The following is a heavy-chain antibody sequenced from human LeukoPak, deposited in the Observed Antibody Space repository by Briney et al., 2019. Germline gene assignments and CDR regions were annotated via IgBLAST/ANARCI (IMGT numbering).Heavy chain of an antibody. CDR3: ARSIVVVPAAAYWFDP. CDR2: IIPIFGTA. J-gene: IGHJ5*02. Sequence: SVKVSCKASGGTFSSYAISWVRQAPGQGLEWMGGIIPIFGTANYAQKFQGRVTITADESTSTAYMELSSLRSEDTAVYYCARSIVVVPAAAYWFDPWGRGTLVTVSS. D-gene: IGHD2-2*01. V-gene: IGHV1-69*13. CDR1: GGTFSSYA.